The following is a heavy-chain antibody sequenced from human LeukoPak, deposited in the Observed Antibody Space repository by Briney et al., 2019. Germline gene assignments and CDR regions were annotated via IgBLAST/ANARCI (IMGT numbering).Heavy chain of an antibody. J-gene: IGHJ3*01. Sequence: GSLRLSCAASGFTFRDSAMSWVRQAPGKGLEWVSLISFSGANTYYADSVKGRFTVSRGNSKDTLYLQMNSLGAEDTAIYYCARDIELSAWGLGTMVTVSS. D-gene: IGHD3-16*02. CDR3: ARDIELSA. CDR1: GFTFRDSA. V-gene: IGHV3-23*01. CDR2: ISFSGANT.